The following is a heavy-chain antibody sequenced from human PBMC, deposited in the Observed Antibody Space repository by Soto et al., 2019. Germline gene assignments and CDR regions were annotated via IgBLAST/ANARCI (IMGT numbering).Heavy chain of an antibody. CDR2: IYYSGIA. CDR3: ARGDGIQLGSLAGRYYYHKMDV. CDR1: GGSISTYY. D-gene: IGHD1-1*01. V-gene: IGHV4-59*01. Sequence: QVQLRESGPGLVKSSETLSLTCTVSGGSISTYYWSWVRQPPGKGLEWIGYIYYSGIATYNPSLRSRVTISVDTSKNQFSLRLSSVTAADTAVYYCARGDGIQLGSLAGRYYYHKMDVWGQGTTVTVYS. J-gene: IGHJ6*02.